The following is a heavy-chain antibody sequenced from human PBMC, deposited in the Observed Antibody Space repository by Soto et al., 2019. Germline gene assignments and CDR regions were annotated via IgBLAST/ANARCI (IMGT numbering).Heavy chain of an antibody. Sequence: QVQLVQSGAEMKKPGSSVKVSCKASGGSLNNHLITWVRQAPGQGLEWLGEIVPLSGATNSAQKFQGRVTITADDSTKTAYMELRSLRPEDTAMYFCARGGVDTVTFDYWGQGTLVTVSS. CDR3: ARGGVDTVTFDY. J-gene: IGHJ4*02. D-gene: IGHD5-18*01. V-gene: IGHV1-69*01. CDR2: IVPLSGAT. CDR1: GGSLNNHL.